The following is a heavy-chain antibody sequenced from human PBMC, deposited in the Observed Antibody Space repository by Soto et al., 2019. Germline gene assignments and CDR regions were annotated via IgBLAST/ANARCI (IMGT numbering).Heavy chain of an antibody. V-gene: IGHV4-31*03. CDR1: GGSISSGGYY. CDR3: ARGMAGGYYYGMDV. Sequence: SETLSLTCTVSGGSISSGGYYWSWIRQHPGKGLEWIGYIYYSGSTYYNPSLKSRVTISVDTSKNQFSLKLSSVTAADAAVYYCARGMAGGYYYGMDVWGQGTTVTVSS. D-gene: IGHD2-8*01. CDR2: IYYSGST. J-gene: IGHJ6*02.